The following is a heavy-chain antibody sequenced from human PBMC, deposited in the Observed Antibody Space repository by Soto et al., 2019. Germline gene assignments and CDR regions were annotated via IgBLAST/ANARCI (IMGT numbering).Heavy chain of an antibody. CDR3: VRARCNGSRPDY. Sequence: GGSLRLSCAASGFTFSLYSMIWVRQAPGKGLEWVASITSSSSCICYEDSLKDRITISRDNGKNTLFLQLDSIKAEATAAYLFVRARCNGSRPDYCGKETLVSVAS. CDR2: ITSSSSCI. J-gene: IGHJ4*02. CDR1: GFTFSLYS. D-gene: IGHD2-15*01. V-gene: IGHV3-21*01.